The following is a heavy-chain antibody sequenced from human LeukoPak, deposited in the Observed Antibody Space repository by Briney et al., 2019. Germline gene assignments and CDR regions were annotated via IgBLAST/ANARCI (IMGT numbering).Heavy chain of an antibody. Sequence: GGSLRLSWAASGFTFSSYAMSWVRQAPGKGLEWVSAISGSGGSTYYADSVKGRFTISRDNSKNTLYLQMNSLRAEDTAVYYCAKTRDYYGSGSYEYYFDYWGQGTLVTVSS. D-gene: IGHD3-10*01. CDR1: GFTFSSYA. J-gene: IGHJ4*02. CDR2: ISGSGGST. V-gene: IGHV3-23*01. CDR3: AKTRDYYGSGSYEYYFDY.